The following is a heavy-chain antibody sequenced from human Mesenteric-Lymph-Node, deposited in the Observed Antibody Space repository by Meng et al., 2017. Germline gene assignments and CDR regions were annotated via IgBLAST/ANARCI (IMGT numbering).Heavy chain of an antibody. Sequence: SVKVSCKTSGGTFSSYTISWVRQAPGQGLEWMGRIIPILGIANYAQKFQGRVTITTDESTSTAYMELSSLRSEDTAVYYCARAIAAAGTDAFDIWGQGTMVTVSS. D-gene: IGHD6-13*01. V-gene: IGHV1-69*16. CDR3: ARAIAAAGTDAFDI. J-gene: IGHJ3*02. CDR2: IIPILGIA. CDR1: GGTFSSYT.